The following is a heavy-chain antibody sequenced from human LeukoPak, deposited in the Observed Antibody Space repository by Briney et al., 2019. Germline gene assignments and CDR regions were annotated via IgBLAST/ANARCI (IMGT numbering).Heavy chain of an antibody. Sequence: PSETLSLTCAVSGGSISSYYWSWIRQPAGKGLEWIGRIYSSGSTNYNPSLKSRVTMSIDTSKNQFSLKLNSVTAADTAVYYCAXEXXXXDYWGQGTLXTVSS. J-gene: IGHJ4*02. CDR3: AXEXXXXDY. V-gene: IGHV4-4*07. CDR1: GGSISSYY. CDR2: IYSSGST.